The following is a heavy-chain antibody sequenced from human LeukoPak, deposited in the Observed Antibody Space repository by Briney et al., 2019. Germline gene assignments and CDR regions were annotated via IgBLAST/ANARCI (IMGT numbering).Heavy chain of an antibody. Sequence: GGALRLSCAVSGFDFNHYWLSWVRQAPGKGLEWVSVIYSGGSTYYADSVKGRFTISRDSSKNTLFLQMNSLRAEDTAVYYCASSTSFTSNFDYWGQGTLVTVSS. V-gene: IGHV3-53*01. D-gene: IGHD6-13*01. CDR2: IYSGGST. CDR3: ASSTSFTSNFDY. CDR1: GFDFNHYW. J-gene: IGHJ4*02.